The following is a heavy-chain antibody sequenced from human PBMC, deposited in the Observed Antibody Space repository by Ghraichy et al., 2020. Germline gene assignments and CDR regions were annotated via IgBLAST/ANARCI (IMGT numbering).Heavy chain of an antibody. J-gene: IGHJ4*02. V-gene: IGHV3-7*04. D-gene: IGHD3-16*01. CDR2: IKYDGSEK. Sequence: GESLNISCAASGFTLGNHWMNWVRQAPGKGLEWVANIKYDGSEKNYVDSVKGRFTISRDNAKNSLFLQMNSLRAEDTAVYYCARARGVDYWGQGTLVTVSP. CDR1: GFTLGNHW. CDR3: ARARGVDY.